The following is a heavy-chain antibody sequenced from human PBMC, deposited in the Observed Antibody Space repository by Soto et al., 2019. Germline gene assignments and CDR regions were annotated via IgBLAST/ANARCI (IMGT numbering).Heavy chain of an antibody. CDR3: AKGLSGGNPEYYRYGMDV. CDR2: ISYDGSNK. Sequence: PGGSLRLSCAASGFTFSSYGMHWVRQAPGKGLEWVAVISYDGSNKYYADSVKGRFTISRDNSKNTLYLQMNSLRAEDTAVYYCAKGLSGGNPEYYRYGMDVWGQGTTVTVSS. CDR1: GFTFSSYG. D-gene: IGHD2-15*01. V-gene: IGHV3-30*18. J-gene: IGHJ6*02.